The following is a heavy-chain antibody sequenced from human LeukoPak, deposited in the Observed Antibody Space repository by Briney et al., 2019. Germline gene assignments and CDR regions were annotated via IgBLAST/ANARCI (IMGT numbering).Heavy chain of an antibody. Sequence: GGSLRLSCAASGFTSSSYAMSWVRQAPGKGLEWVSAIRDSGFTFYADSVKGRFTISRDNSKNTVFLQMNSVRAEDTAVYYCVKEKGGSGSYHVDYWGQGTLVIVFS. V-gene: IGHV3-23*01. CDR2: IRDSGFT. D-gene: IGHD3-10*01. CDR1: GFTSSSYA. J-gene: IGHJ4*02. CDR3: VKEKGGSGSYHVDY.